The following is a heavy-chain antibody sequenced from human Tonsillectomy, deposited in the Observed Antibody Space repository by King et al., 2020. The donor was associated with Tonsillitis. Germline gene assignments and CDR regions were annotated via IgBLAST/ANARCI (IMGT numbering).Heavy chain of an antibody. Sequence: QLVQSGAEVKKPGASVKVSCKASGYTFTSYAMHWVRQAPRQRLEWMGWINAGNGNTKYSQKFQGRVTITRDTSASTAYMELSSLRSEDTAVYYCARDLYCSSTSCYANWFDPWGQGTLVTVSS. CDR1: GYTFTSYA. V-gene: IGHV1-3*01. CDR2: INAGNGNT. J-gene: IGHJ5*02. D-gene: IGHD2-2*01. CDR3: ARDLYCSSTSCYANWFDP.